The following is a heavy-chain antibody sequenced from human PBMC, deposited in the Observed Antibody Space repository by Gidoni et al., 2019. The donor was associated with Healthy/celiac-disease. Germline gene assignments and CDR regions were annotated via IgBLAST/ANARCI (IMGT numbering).Heavy chain of an antibody. V-gene: IGHV1-69*01. D-gene: IGHD3-16*01. Sequence: QVQLVQSGAEVKKPGSSVMVSCKASGGPFSSSAIRWVRQAPGQGLEWMGGIIPIFGTANYEQKFQGRVTITADESTSTAYMELSSLRSEDTAVYYCARIQMWGTTGVYYYYGMDVWGQGTTVTVSS. CDR1: GGPFSSSA. J-gene: IGHJ6*02. CDR3: ARIQMWGTTGVYYYYGMDV. CDR2: IIPIFGTA.